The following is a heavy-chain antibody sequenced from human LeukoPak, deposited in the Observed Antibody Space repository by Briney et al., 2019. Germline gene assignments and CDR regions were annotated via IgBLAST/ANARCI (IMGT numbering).Heavy chain of an antibody. D-gene: IGHD3-3*01. Sequence: GGSLRLSCAVSGFAFSSYGMTWVRQAPGKGLEWVSSISSSTGYIDYADSVKGRFTISRDNAKDSLYLQMNCLRAENTAVYYCARDLNVWSSYSTRGFDSWGQGTLVTVSS. V-gene: IGHV3-21*01. CDR3: ARDLNVWSSYSTRGFDS. J-gene: IGHJ4*02. CDR1: GFAFSSYG. CDR2: ISSSTGYI.